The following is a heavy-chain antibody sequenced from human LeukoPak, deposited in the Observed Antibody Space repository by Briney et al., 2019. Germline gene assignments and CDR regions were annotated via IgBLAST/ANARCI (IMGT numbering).Heavy chain of an antibody. Sequence: SETLSLTCAVYGGSFSGYYWSWIRQPPGKGLEWIGEINHSGSTNYNPSLKSRVTISVDTSKNQFSLKLSSVTAADTAVYYCARGDPLPGPYCFDYWGQGTLVTVSS. CDR3: ARGDPLPGPYCFDY. D-gene: IGHD1-14*01. CDR1: GGSFSGYY. J-gene: IGHJ4*02. CDR2: INHSGST. V-gene: IGHV4-34*01.